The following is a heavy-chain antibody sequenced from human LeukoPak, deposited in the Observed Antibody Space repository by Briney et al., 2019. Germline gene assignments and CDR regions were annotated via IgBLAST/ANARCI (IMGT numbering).Heavy chain of an antibody. CDR1: GGSISSYC. D-gene: IGHD6-19*01. CDR2: IYYSGST. Sequence: SETLSLTCTVSGGSISSYCWSWIRPPPGKGLEWIGYIYYSGSTNYNPSLKSRVTISVDTSKNQFSLKLSSVTAADTAVYYCARVSGYSSGWERFDYWGQGTLVTVSS. J-gene: IGHJ4*02. V-gene: IGHV4-59*01. CDR3: ARVSGYSSGWERFDY.